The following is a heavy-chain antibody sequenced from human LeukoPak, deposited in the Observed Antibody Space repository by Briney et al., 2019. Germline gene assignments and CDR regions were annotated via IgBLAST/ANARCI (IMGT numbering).Heavy chain of an antibody. J-gene: IGHJ4*02. CDR3: AKDDSSSWGYFDY. D-gene: IGHD6-13*01. CDR2: ISGSGSST. V-gene: IGHV3-23*01. Sequence: GGSLRLSCAASGFTFSSYAMSWVRQAPGKGLEWVSAISGSGSSTYYADSVKGRFTISRDNSKNTLYLQMNSLRAEDTAVYYCAKDDSSSWGYFDYWGQGTLVTVSS. CDR1: GFTFSSYA.